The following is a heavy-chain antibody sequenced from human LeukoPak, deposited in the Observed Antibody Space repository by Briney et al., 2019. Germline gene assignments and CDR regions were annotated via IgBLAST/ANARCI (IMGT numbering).Heavy chain of an antibody. D-gene: IGHD1-26*01. Sequence: PGRSLRLSCAASGFTFSSYGMHWVRQAPGKGLEWVAVIWYDGSYTYYAESVKGRFTISRDNPRNTLYLQMSSLRAEDTAVYYCAKPTSGDGSFLIDYWGQGTLVTVSS. J-gene: IGHJ4*02. CDR1: GFTFSSYG. V-gene: IGHV3-33*06. CDR3: AKPTSGDGSFLIDY. CDR2: IWYDGSYT.